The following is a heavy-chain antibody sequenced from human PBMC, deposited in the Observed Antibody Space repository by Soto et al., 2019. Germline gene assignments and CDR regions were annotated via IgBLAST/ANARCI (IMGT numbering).Heavy chain of an antibody. D-gene: IGHD5-18*01. CDR3: AKDPLEIQLWPKYYFDY. CDR1: GFTFSSYA. J-gene: IGHJ4*02. Sequence: GGSLRLSCAASGFTFSSYAMSWVRQAPGKGLEWVSAISGSGGSTYYADSVKGRLTISRDNCKNTLYLQMNSLRDEDTAVYYCAKDPLEIQLWPKYYFDYWGQGTLVTVSS. CDR2: ISGSGGST. V-gene: IGHV3-23*01.